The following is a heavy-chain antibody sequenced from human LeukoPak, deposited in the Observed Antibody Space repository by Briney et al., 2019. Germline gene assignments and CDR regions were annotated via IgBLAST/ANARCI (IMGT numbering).Heavy chain of an antibody. J-gene: IGHJ4*02. D-gene: IGHD5-18*01. V-gene: IGHV1-46*01. CDR1: GYTFTSYY. CDR2: INPSGGST. Sequence: ASVKVSCKASGYTFTSYYMHWVRQAPGQGLEWMGIINPSGGSTSYAQKFQGRVTMTRDTSTSTVYMELSSLRSEDTAVYYCARVARETEDEVGLLFDYWGQGTLVTVSS. CDR3: ARVARETEDEVGLLFDY.